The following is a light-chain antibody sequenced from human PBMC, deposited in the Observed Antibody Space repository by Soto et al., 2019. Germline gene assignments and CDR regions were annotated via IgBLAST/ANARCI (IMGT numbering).Light chain of an antibody. CDR1: QSISRY. J-gene: IGKJ1*01. CDR3: QQYGRSPTT. V-gene: IGKV3-20*01. CDR2: GAS. Sequence: IVLRQSPGTLSLSPGERTTLSCRASQSISRYLAWYQQKPGQAPRFLIYGASSRATGIPDRFSGSGSGTDFTLTISRLEPEDFAVYYCQQYGRSPTTFGQGTKVDIK.